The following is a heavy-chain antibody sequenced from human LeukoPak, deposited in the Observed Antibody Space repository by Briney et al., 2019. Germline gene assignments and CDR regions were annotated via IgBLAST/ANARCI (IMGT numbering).Heavy chain of an antibody. CDR1: GYTFTGYY. J-gene: IGHJ4*02. V-gene: IGHV1-2*06. Sequence: ASVKVSCKASGYTFTGYYMHWVRQAPGQGLEWMGRINPNSGGTNYAQKFQGRVTMTRDTSISTAYMDLGRLRSDDTAVYYCARADTAMVFGFDYWGQGTLVSVSS. CDR3: ARADTAMVFGFDY. D-gene: IGHD5-18*01. CDR2: INPNSGGT.